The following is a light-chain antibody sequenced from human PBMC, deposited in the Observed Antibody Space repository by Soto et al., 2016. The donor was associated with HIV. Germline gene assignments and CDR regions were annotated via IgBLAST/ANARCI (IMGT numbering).Light chain of an antibody. CDR3: QAWDSNTCF. V-gene: IGLV3-21*01. CDR1: NIGSKR. J-gene: IGLJ1*01. Sequence: SYVLTQPPSVSVAPGETARIPCGGDNIGSKRVHWYQQKPGQAPVLVVYDDNERPSGIPERFSGSNSGNTATLTISGTQALDEADYYCQAWDSNTCFFGTGTKVTVL. CDR2: DDN.